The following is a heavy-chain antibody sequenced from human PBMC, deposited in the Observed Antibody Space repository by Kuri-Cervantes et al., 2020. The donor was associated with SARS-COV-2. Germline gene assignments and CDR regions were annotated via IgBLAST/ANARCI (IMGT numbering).Heavy chain of an antibody. Sequence: SETLSLTCTVSGGSIRDYYWNWIRQSPGKGLEWIGYVYYSGITDYNPSLKSRVTISVHTSKNQFSLRLNSVTAADTAIYYCARSWVSVAARYGGFDNWGQGTLVTVSS. D-gene: IGHD6-19*01. CDR1: GGSIRDYY. CDR3: ARSWVSVAARYGGFDN. CDR2: VYYSGIT. J-gene: IGHJ4*02. V-gene: IGHV4-59*01.